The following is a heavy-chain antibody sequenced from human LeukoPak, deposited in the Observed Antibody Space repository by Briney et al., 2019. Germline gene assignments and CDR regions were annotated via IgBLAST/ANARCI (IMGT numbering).Heavy chain of an antibody. V-gene: IGHV3-9*01. CDR2: ISWNSGSI. CDR1: GFTFDDYA. Sequence: PGGSLRLSCAASGFTFDDYAMHWVRHAPGKGLEWVSGISWNSGSIGYADSVKGRFTISRDNAKNSLYLQMNSLRAEDTALYYCAKDWKSYYYDSSGYYDYWGQGTLVTVSS. CDR3: AKDWKSYYYDSSGYYDY. D-gene: IGHD3-22*01. J-gene: IGHJ4*02.